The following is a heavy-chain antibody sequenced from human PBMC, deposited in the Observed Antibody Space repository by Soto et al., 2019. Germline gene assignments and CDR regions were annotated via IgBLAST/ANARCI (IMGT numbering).Heavy chain of an antibody. D-gene: IGHD3-10*01. CDR3: AKDNLWFGELSRFDY. CDR1: GFTFNKYS. Sequence: TGGALRLSCAAPGFTFNKYSMNWVRPGPGKGLEWGSAMSRSSSNIYYADSVKGRFTISRDNSKNTLYLQMNSLRAEDTAVYYCAKDNLWFGELSRFDYWGQGTLVTVSS. V-gene: IGHV3-21*04. CDR2: MSRSSSNI. J-gene: IGHJ4*02.